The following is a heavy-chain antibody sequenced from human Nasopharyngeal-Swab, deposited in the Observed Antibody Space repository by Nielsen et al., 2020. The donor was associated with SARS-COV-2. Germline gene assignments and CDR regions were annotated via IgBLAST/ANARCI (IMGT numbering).Heavy chain of an antibody. CDR1: GFSFSTYW. CDR2: IKQDGSEK. J-gene: IGHJ6*03. D-gene: IGHD3-16*02. Sequence: GGSLRLSCAASGFSFSTYWMTWVRQAPGKGLEWVANIKQDGSEKYYVDSVKGRFTVSRDNPKNLLYLQVNSLRAEDTAVYYCARQGVFVTAYFHKYYMDVWGKGTTVTVSS. CDR3: ARQGVFVTAYFHKYYMDV. V-gene: IGHV3-7*03.